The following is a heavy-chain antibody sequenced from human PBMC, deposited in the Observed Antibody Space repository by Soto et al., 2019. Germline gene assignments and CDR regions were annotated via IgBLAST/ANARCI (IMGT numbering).Heavy chain of an antibody. J-gene: IGHJ4*02. Sequence: TDALSNTCTGSGGSINTFYCSWVRQPAGKGLEWIGRIFSSGSTSFNPSLESRVAMSVDTSKNHFSLNLSSVTAADMAVYYCAREGSYSAYNFAHGIQLWSFDFWGQGALVPVSS. CDR1: GGSINTFY. D-gene: IGHD5-12*01. CDR2: IFSSGST. CDR3: AREGSYSAYNFAHGIQLWSFDF. V-gene: IGHV4-4*07.